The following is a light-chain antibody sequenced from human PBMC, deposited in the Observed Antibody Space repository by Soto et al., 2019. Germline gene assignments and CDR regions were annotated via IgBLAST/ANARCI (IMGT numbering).Light chain of an antibody. V-gene: IGKV1-39*01. Sequence: DIQMTQSPSSLSASVGDRVTITCRAGQYIGRYLNWYQQKPGKAPKLLIYAASSLHSGVPSRFSGSGSGTDFTLTISSLQPEDVATYYCQKYNSTLWTVGQGTKVDIK. J-gene: IGKJ1*01. CDR2: AAS. CDR3: QKYNSTLWT. CDR1: QYIGRY.